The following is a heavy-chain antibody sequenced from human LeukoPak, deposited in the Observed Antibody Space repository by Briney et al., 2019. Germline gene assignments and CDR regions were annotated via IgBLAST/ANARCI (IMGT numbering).Heavy chain of an antibody. CDR2: INHSGST. Sequence: SETLSLTCAVYGGSFSGYYWSWIRQPPGKGLEWIGEINHSGSTNYNPSLKSRVTISVDSSKNHFSLNLSSVTAADTAVYYCARESSSTWGWFDPWGQGTQVTVSS. J-gene: IGHJ5*02. CDR3: ARESSSTWGWFDP. CDR1: GGSFSGYY. D-gene: IGHD2-2*01. V-gene: IGHV4-34*01.